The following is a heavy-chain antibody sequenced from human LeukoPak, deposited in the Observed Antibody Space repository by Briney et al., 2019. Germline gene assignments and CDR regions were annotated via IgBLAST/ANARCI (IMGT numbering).Heavy chain of an antibody. D-gene: IGHD1-26*01. CDR3: ARGGASTPNYYFDY. V-gene: IGHV4-59*01. CDR2: IYYSGGT. CDR1: GGSISGYY. Sequence: SETLSLTCTVSGGSISGYYWSWIRQPPGKGLEWIAYIYYSGGTSYNPSLKSRVTISVDTSKNQFSLKLNSVTAADTAVYYCARGGASTPNYYFDYWGQGTLVTVSS. J-gene: IGHJ4*02.